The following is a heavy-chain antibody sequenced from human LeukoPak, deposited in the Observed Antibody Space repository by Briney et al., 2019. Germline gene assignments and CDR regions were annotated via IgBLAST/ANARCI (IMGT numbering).Heavy chain of an antibody. CDR2: IRSRANSYTT. CDR1: GFTFSGSA. V-gene: IGHV3-73*01. CDR3: TRHSDKYCSGAGCFHYNFYGLDV. J-gene: IGHJ6*02. Sequence: GGSLRLSCAASGFTFSGSAMHWVRQAHGKGLEWLGRIRSRANSYTTVYAAPVQGRFIISRDDSMNMAYLQMNSLRVEDTAVYYCTRHSDKYCSGAGCFHYNFYGLDVWGQGTTVTASS. D-gene: IGHD2-15*01.